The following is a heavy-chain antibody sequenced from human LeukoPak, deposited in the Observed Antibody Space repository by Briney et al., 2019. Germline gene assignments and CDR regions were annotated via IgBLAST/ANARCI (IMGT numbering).Heavy chain of an antibody. CDR3: ARVFSYYYDSSDPSMV. J-gene: IGHJ3*01. Sequence: GGSLSLSCAASGFTFSSCEMNWVRQPPGRGLEWVSYISSSGSTIYYADSVKGRFTISRDNAKNPLYLQMNSLRAEDTAVYYCARVFSYYYDSSDPSMVWGQGTMVTVSS. V-gene: IGHV3-48*03. D-gene: IGHD3-22*01. CDR2: ISSSGSTI. CDR1: GFTFSSCE.